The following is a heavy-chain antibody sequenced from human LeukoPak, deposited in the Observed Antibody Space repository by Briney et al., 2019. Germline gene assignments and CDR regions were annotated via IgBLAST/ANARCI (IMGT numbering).Heavy chain of an antibody. CDR1: GYTVTNYY. Sequence: GASVKVSCKASGYTVTNYYMHWVRQAPGQGLEWMGVINPSGGRTSYAQNFQGRITMTRDTSTSTVYMELNSLRSEDTAVYYCARAHRVVVTAIPYFEYWGQGILVTVSS. D-gene: IGHD2-21*02. V-gene: IGHV1-46*01. CDR2: INPSGGRT. CDR3: ARAHRVVVTAIPYFEY. J-gene: IGHJ4*02.